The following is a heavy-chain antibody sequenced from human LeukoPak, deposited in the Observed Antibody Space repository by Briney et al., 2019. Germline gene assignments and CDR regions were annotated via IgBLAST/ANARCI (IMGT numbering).Heavy chain of an antibody. CDR2: IRNKANRYTT. V-gene: IGHV3-72*01. D-gene: IGHD7-27*01. J-gene: IGHJ4*02. CDR3: ARSPLGIAPFDY. Sequence: QAGGSLRLSCAASGLTFSSYAMTWVRQDPGKGLEWVARIRNKANRYTTEYAASVKGRFTISRDDSENSLYLQMDSLKTEDTAVYYCARSPLGIAPFDYWGQGTLLTVSS. CDR1: GLTFSSYA.